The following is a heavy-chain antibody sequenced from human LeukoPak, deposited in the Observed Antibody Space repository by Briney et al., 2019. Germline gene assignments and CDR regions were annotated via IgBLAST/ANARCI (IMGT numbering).Heavy chain of an antibody. CDR2: IYYSGST. V-gene: IGHV4-59*01. D-gene: IGHD3-10*01. CDR1: GCSISSYY. Sequence: PSETLSLTGSVSGCSISSYYWSWSRQPQGKGLEWIGYIYYSGSTNYNPSLKSRVTISVDTSKNQFSLKLSSVTAADTAVYYCARDSGSFDYWGQGTLVTVSS. J-gene: IGHJ4*02. CDR3: ARDSGSFDY.